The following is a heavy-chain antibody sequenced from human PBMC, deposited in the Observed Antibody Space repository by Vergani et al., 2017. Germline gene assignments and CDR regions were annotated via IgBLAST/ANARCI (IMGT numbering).Heavy chain of an antibody. V-gene: IGHV5-51*01. CDR1: GYTFTDYW. J-gene: IGHJ4*02. CDR2: VYARDSIT. CDR3: ARRGGSSWFIDY. D-gene: IGHD1-26*01. Sequence: EVQLVQSGAEVKTPGESLKISCEGSGYTFTDYWVGWVRQKPGKGLEWMGVVYARDSITRYSLSFEGQVTISADKSINTAYLEWDSLRASDSAMYYCARRGGSSWFIDYWGPGTLVTVSS.